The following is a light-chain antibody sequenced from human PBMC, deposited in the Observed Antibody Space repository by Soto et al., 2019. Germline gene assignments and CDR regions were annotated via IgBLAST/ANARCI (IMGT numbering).Light chain of an antibody. CDR1: SSDVGGYIY. CDR3: SSYTTRTTLYV. Sequence: QSALTQPASVSGSPGQSITISCTGTSSDVGGYIYVSWYQQHPGKAPKLMIYDVTSRPSGVSYRFSGSKSGNTASLTISGLQAEDEADYYCSSYTTRTTLYVFGTGTKVTVL. J-gene: IGLJ1*01. CDR2: DVT. V-gene: IGLV2-14*01.